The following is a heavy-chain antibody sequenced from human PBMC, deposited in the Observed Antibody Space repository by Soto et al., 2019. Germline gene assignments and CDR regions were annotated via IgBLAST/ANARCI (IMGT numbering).Heavy chain of an antibody. Sequence: PGGSLRLSCAASGFTFSSYGMSWVRQAPGKGLEWVSSIIGGGGSTYYADSVKGRFTISRDNSKNTLYLQVSSLRAEDTAVYYCANRNDYGSGSYFPFDHWGQGTLVTVSS. CDR3: ANRNDYGSGSYFPFDH. V-gene: IGHV3-23*01. CDR1: GFTFSSYG. J-gene: IGHJ4*02. D-gene: IGHD3-10*01. CDR2: IIGGGGST.